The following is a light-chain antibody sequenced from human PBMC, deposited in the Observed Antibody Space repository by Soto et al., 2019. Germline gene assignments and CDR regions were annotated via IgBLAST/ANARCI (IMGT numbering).Light chain of an antibody. Sequence: QSVLTQPPSVSAAPGQKVTISCSGSSSNIGNNFVSWYQQLPGTAPKLLIYDNDKRPSGIPDRFSGSKSGTSATLGITGLQTGDEADYYCGTWASSLSAVVFGGGTQLTVL. CDR3: GTWASSLSAVV. CDR2: DND. CDR1: SSNIGNNF. V-gene: IGLV1-51*01. J-gene: IGLJ2*01.